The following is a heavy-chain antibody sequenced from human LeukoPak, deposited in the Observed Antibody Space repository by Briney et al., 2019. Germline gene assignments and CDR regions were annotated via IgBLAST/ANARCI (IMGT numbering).Heavy chain of an antibody. V-gene: IGHV3-30*02. CDR1: GFTFSSYG. CDR3: AKSQEYGSGSYILGTQHY. Sequence: GGSLRLSCAASGFTFSSYGMHWVRQAPGKGLEWVAFIRYDGSNKYYADSVKGRFTISRDNSKNTLYLQMNSLRAEDTAVYYCAKSQEYGSGSYILGTQHYWGQGTLVTVSS. D-gene: IGHD3-10*01. CDR2: IRYDGSNK. J-gene: IGHJ4*02.